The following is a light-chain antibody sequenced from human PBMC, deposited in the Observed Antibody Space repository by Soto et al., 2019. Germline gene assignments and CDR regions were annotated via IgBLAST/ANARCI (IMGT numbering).Light chain of an antibody. Sequence: QSVLTQPPSVSGAPGQRVTISCTGSSSKIGAGYDVHWYQQLPGTAPKLLIYGNSNRPSGVPDRFSGSKSGTSASLAITGLQAEDEADYYCQSYDSSLSVNYVFGTGSKVTVL. CDR3: QSYDSSLSVNYV. V-gene: IGLV1-40*01. J-gene: IGLJ1*01. CDR1: SSKIGAGYD. CDR2: GNS.